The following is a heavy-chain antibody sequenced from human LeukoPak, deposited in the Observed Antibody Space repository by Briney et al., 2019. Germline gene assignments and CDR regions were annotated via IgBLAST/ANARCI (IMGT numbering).Heavy chain of an antibody. D-gene: IGHD6-6*01. CDR2: IYYCGST. V-gene: IGHV4-39*01. Sequence: SETLSLTCTVSGGSISSSSYYWGWIRQPPGKGLEWIGSIYYCGSTYYNPSLKSRVTISVDTSKNQFSLKLSSVTAADTAVYYCARPSGSSSSFDYWGQGTLVTVSS. CDR1: GGSISSSSYY. CDR3: ARPSGSSSSFDY. J-gene: IGHJ4*02.